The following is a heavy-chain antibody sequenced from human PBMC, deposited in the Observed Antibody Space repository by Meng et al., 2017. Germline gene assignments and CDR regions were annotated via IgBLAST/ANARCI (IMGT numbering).Heavy chain of an antibody. CDR1: GFTFSSYA. Sequence: GGSLRLSCAASGFTFSSYAMHWVRQAPGKGLEWVAVISYDGSNKYYADSVKGRFTISRDNSKNTLYMQMNSLRAEDSAVYYCARDADAYFGGGCNSPGRNCYYGMDVWGQGTTVTVSS. J-gene: IGHJ6*02. CDR2: ISYDGSNK. CDR3: ARDADAYFGGGCNSPGRNCYYGMDV. D-gene: IGHD2-21*02. V-gene: IGHV3-30*04.